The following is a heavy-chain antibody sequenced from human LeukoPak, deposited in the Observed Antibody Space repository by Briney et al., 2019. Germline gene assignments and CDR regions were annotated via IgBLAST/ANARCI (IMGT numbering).Heavy chain of an antibody. CDR1: GGSISSYY. Sequence: SETLSLTCTVSGGSISSYYWSWIRQPPGKGLEWIGYIYYSGSTNYNPSLKSRVTISVDTSKNQFSLKLSSVTAADTAVYYCARIPKTNWGGPMPRGRPFDYWGQGTLVTVSS. V-gene: IGHV4-59*12. CDR3: ARIPKTNWGGPMPRGRPFDY. CDR2: IYYSGST. J-gene: IGHJ4*02. D-gene: IGHD7-27*01.